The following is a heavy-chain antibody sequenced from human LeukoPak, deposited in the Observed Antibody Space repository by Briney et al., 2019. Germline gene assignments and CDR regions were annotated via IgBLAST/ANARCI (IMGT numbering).Heavy chain of an antibody. D-gene: IGHD3-10*01. CDR2: INGEGSST. J-gene: IGHJ4*02. V-gene: IGHV3-74*01. CDR1: GFTFSSYW. CDR3: AREGFYGSGRGADFDY. Sequence: GGSLRLSCAASGFTFSSYWVHWVRQAPGKGLVWVSRINGEGSSTSYADSVRGRFTISRDNAKNSLFLQMNSLRDEDTAVYYCAREGFYGSGRGADFDYWGQGTLVTVSS.